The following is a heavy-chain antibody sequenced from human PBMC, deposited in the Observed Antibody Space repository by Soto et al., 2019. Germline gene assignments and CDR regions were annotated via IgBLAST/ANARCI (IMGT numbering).Heavy chain of an antibody. CDR3: ARSDTAMVFDY. Sequence: GASVKVSCKASGYAFTSYAMHWVRQAPGQRLEWMGWINAGNGNTKYSQKFQGRVTITRDTSASTAYMELSSLRSEDTAVYYCARSDTAMVFDYWGQGTLVTVSS. CDR1: GYAFTSYA. CDR2: INAGNGNT. J-gene: IGHJ4*02. D-gene: IGHD5-18*01. V-gene: IGHV1-3*01.